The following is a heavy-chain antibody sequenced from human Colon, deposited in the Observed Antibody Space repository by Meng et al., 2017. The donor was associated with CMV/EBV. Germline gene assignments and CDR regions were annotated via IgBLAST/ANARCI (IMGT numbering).Heavy chain of an antibody. D-gene: IGHD5-12*01. CDR3: GQLWLSGYTMN. Sequence: CECLGCTLKTPGKSLVRQAPGKGLEWISTITANGAYTYYSDSVKGRFIISRDNSANALYLQMINLRADDTVLYFWGQLWLSGYTMNWGQGALVTVSS. V-gene: IGHV3-23*01. CDR1: GCTLKTPG. CDR2: ITANGAYT. J-gene: IGHJ4*02.